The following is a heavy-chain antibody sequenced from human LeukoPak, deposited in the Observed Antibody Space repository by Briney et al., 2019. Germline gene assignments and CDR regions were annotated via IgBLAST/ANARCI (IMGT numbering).Heavy chain of an antibody. CDR3: ARIYYFGDNNWRYFDN. D-gene: IGHD3-10*01. Sequence: PGGSLRLSCAASGFTFNSYWLSWVRQAPGKGLEWVALMHQDGSEKQYGDSVKGRFTTSRDNANNSLYLQMNSLRAEDTAIYYCARIYYFGDNNWRYFDNWGQGTLVTVSS. J-gene: IGHJ4*02. V-gene: IGHV3-7*01. CDR2: MHQDGSEK. CDR1: GFTFNSYW.